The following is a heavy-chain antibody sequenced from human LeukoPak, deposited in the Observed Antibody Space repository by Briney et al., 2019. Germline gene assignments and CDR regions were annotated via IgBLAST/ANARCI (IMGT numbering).Heavy chain of an antibody. CDR1: GFTFNNYW. CDR2: IKQDGSEK. V-gene: IGHV3-7*01. CDR3: ARRRGSYCFDY. J-gene: IGHJ4*02. Sequence: GGSLRLSCAASGFTFNNYWMTWVRQAPGKGLEWVANIKQDGSEKYYVDSVKGRFTISRDNAKNSLYLQMNSLRVEDTAVYYCARRRGSYCFDYWGQGTLVTVSP. D-gene: IGHD2-15*01.